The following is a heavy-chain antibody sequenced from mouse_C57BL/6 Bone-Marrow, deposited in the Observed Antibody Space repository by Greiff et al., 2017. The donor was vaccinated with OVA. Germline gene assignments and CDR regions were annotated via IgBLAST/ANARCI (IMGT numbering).Heavy chain of an antibody. J-gene: IGHJ4*01. CDR1: GFTFSSYG. CDR3: ASNWPLYAMDY. D-gene: IGHD4-1*01. V-gene: IGHV5-6*01. CDR2: ISSGGSYT. Sequence: EVQGVESGGDLVKPGGSLKLSCAASGFTFSSYGMSWVRQTPDKRLEWVATISSGGSYTYYPDSVKGRFTISRDNAKNTLYLQMSSLKSEDTAMYYCASNWPLYAMDYWGQGTSVTVSS.